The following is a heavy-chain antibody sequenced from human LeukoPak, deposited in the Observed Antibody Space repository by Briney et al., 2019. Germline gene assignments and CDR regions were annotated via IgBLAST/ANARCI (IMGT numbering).Heavy chain of an antibody. CDR1: GYTFTSYD. Sequence: ASVKVSCKASGYTFTSYDVNWVRQATGQGLEWMGWMNPNSGNTGYAQKFQGRVTMTRNTSISTAYMELSSLRSEDTAVYYCARSGYSSGWYPGLWGQGTLVTVSS. V-gene: IGHV1-8*01. J-gene: IGHJ4*02. CDR3: ARSGYSSGWYPGL. D-gene: IGHD6-19*01. CDR2: MNPNSGNT.